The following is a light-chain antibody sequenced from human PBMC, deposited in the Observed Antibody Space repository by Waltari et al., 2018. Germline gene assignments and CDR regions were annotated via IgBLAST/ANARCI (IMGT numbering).Light chain of an antibody. J-gene: IGLJ3*02. Sequence: WTHLTPGQPPRTLVYEANALSPGGPQRFSGSFLGNRAALTISGAQADYESDYYCALYMGSGIWVFGGGTRLTVL. CDR3: ALYMGSGIWV. V-gene: IGLV8-61*01. CDR2: EAN.